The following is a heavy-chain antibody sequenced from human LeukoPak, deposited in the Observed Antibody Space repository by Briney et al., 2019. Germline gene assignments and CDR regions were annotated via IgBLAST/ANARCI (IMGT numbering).Heavy chain of an antibody. CDR2: ISGRGGRT. CDR1: GLTFSSYG. CDR3: AKGTTFGGVIVTNYFDY. Sequence: GGSLRLSCAASGLTFSSYGMSWVRQAPGKGLEWVSAISGRGGRTYYADSVKGRFTISRDNSKNTLYMQMNSLRAEDTAVYYCAKGTTFGGVIVTNYFDYWGQGTLVTVSP. V-gene: IGHV3-23*01. J-gene: IGHJ4*02. D-gene: IGHD3-16*02.